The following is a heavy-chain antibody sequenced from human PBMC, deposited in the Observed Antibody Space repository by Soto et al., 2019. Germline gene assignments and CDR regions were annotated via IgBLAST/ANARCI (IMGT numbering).Heavy chain of an antibody. CDR3: ARDSNDYGDYEDSPPDY. V-gene: IGHV3-33*01. Sequence: PGGSLRLSCAASGFTFSSYGMHWVRQAPGKGLEWVAVIWYDGSNKYYADSVKGRFTISRDNSKNSLYLQMNSLRAEDTAVYYCARDSNDYGDYEDSPPDYWSQGTLVTVSS. D-gene: IGHD4-17*01. CDR2: IWYDGSNK. CDR1: GFTFSSYG. J-gene: IGHJ4*02.